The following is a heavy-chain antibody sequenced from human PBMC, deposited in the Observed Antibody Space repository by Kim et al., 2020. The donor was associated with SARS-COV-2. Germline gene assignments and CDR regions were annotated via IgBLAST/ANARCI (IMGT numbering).Heavy chain of an antibody. Sequence: ASVKVSCKVSGYTLTELSMHWVRQAPGKGLEWMGGFDPEDGETIYAKKFKGRVTMTEDTSTDTAYMELSSLRSEDTAVYYCATDSDDYYGSGKSSGMDVWGQGPTVTVSS. CDR1: GYTLTELS. CDR2: FDPEDGET. V-gene: IGHV1-24*01. D-gene: IGHD3-10*01. CDR3: ATDSDDYYGSGKSSGMDV. J-gene: IGHJ6*02.